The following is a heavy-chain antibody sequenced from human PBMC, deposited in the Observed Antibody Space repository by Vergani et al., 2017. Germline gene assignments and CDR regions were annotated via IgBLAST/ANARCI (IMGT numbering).Heavy chain of an antibody. Sequence: EVQLVESGGGLVQPGGSLRLSCAASGFTFSSYSMNWVRQAPGKGLEWVSYISSSSSTIYYADSVKGRFTISRDNAKNSLSLQMNSLRAEDTAVYYCARDRSGSSSPFDYWGQGTLVTVSS. V-gene: IGHV3-48*01. D-gene: IGHD6-6*01. CDR2: ISSSSSTI. CDR1: GFTFSSYS. CDR3: ARDRSGSSSPFDY. J-gene: IGHJ4*02.